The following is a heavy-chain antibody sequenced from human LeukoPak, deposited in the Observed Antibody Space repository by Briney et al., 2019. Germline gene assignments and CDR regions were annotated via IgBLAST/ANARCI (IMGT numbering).Heavy chain of an antibody. Sequence: PRGSLRLSCAPPGFTFSDYSMSWVRQAPGGGLEWASSISRRSRLVYYAGAVKGRFTISRDNAKNSLYPQMICLRAEDMAVYFCVRDLMGSGSTTAYLHHWGQGTLVTVSS. CDR2: ISRRSRLV. CDR3: VRDLMGSGSTTAYLHH. J-gene: IGHJ1*01. V-gene: IGHV3-21*01. D-gene: IGHD1-1*01. CDR1: GFTFSDYS.